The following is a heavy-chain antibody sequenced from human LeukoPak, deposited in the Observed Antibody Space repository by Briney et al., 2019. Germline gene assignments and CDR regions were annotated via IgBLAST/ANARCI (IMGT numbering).Heavy chain of an antibody. CDR2: IYWDDDK. J-gene: IGHJ4*02. Sequence: SGPTLVKPTQTLTLTCTFSGFSLSTSEVGVGWIRQPPEKALEWLTLIYWDDDKRYSPSLKSRLTITKDTSKNKVVLTMTNMDPVDTATYYCAHSRPGSTIFHYWGQGTLVTVSS. CDR3: AHSRPGSTIFHY. CDR1: GFSLSTSEVG. D-gene: IGHD1-7*01. V-gene: IGHV2-5*02.